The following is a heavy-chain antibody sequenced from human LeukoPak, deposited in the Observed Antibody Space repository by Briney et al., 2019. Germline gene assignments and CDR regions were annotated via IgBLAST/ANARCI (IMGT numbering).Heavy chain of an antibody. J-gene: IGHJ4*02. Sequence: PGRSLRLSCVASGFTFTGHSMHWVRQAPGKGLEWVAVISYDGSNKYYADSVKGRFTISRDNSKNTLYLQMNSLRAEDTAAFYCAKASGEQWLVLDYWGQGTLVTVSS. CDR3: AKASGEQWLVLDY. CDR1: GFTFTGHS. V-gene: IGHV3-30*18. D-gene: IGHD6-19*01. CDR2: ISYDGSNK.